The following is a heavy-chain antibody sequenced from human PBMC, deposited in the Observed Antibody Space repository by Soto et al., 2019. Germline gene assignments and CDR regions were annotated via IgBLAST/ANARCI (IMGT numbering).Heavy chain of an antibody. V-gene: IGHV1-3*05. CDR3: VRAPGGSSSFVDY. Sequence: QVQLVQSGAEEKKPGASVKVSCKASGYTFTSYAMHWVRQAPGQRLEWMGWINAGNGNTKYSQKFQGRVTITRDTSASTAYMELSSLRSEDTAVYYCVRAPGGSSSFVDYWGQGTLVTVSS. CDR2: INAGNGNT. D-gene: IGHD6-6*01. J-gene: IGHJ4*02. CDR1: GYTFTSYA.